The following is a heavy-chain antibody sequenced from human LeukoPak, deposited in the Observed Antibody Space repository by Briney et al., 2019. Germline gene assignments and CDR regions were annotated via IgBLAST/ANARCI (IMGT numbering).Heavy chain of an antibody. J-gene: IGHJ4*02. CDR1: GGSISSGGYY. D-gene: IGHD3-3*01. Sequence: PSETLSLTCTVSGGSISSGGYYWSWIRQPPGKGLEWIGYIYHSGSTYYNPSLKSRVTISVDTSKNQFSLKLSSVTAADTAVYYCASGYYTGVFDYWGQGTLVTVSS. CDR2: IYHSGST. CDR3: ASGYYTGVFDY. V-gene: IGHV4-30-2*01.